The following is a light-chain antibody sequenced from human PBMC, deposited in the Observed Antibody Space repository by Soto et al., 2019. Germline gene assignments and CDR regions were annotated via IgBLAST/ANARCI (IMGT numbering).Light chain of an antibody. J-gene: IGLJ1*01. CDR3: AAWDDSLSGFYV. Sequence: QSVLTQPPSASGTPGQRVTISCSGSSSNIGSNYVYWYQQLPGTAPKLLIYSNNQRPSGVPDRFSGSKSGTSASLATSGLRSEDEADYYCAAWDDSLSGFYVFGTGTKVTVL. CDR1: SSNIGSNY. V-gene: IGLV1-47*02. CDR2: SNN.